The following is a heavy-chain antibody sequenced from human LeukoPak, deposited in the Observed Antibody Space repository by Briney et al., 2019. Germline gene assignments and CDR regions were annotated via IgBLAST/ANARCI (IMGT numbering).Heavy chain of an antibody. CDR2: IIPIFGTA. V-gene: IGHV1-69*05. CDR3: ARDSTFMGLTGAPFDY. D-gene: IGHD4/OR15-4a*01. J-gene: IGHJ4*02. Sequence: VDVFCKAWGGTFRSYAIMWVRQARGQGREWMGKIIPIFGTANYAQKFQGRVTITTDESTSTAYMELSSLRSEDTAVYHCARDSTFMGLTGAPFDYWGQGTLVTVSS. CDR1: GGTFRSYA.